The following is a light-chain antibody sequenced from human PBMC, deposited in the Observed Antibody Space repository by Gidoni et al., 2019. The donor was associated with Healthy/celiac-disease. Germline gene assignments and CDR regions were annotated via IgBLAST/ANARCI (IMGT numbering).Light chain of an antibody. J-gene: IGLJ3*02. CDR1: SSDVGGYNY. CDR3: SSYTSSSTRV. V-gene: IGLV2-14*01. CDR2: DVS. Sequence: QSALTQPASVSGSPGQSITISCTGTSSDVGGYNYVSWYQQHPGKAPQLMIYDVSNRPSGVSNRFSGPKSGNTASLTISGLQAEDEADYYCSSYTSSSTRVFGGGTKLTVL.